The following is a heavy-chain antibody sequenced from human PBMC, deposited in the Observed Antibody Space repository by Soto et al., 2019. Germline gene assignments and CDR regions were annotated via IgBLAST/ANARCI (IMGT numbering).Heavy chain of an antibody. CDR2: ISAYNGNT. D-gene: IGHD3-22*01. Sequence: ASVKVSCKASGYTFTSYGISWVRQAPGQGLEWMGWISAYNGNTNYAQKLQGRVTMTTDTSTSTAYMELRSLRSDDTAVYYCARDSPRPNYYDNSGYPTGYCSQGNLVSVSS. CDR3: ARDSPRPNYYDNSGYPTGY. V-gene: IGHV1-18*04. CDR1: GYTFTSYG. J-gene: IGHJ4*02.